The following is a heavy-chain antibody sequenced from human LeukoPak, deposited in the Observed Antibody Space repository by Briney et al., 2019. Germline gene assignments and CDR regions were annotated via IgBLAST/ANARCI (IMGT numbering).Heavy chain of an antibody. CDR3: ARDGSYYYGSGSYKYYYGMDV. V-gene: IGHV4-61*02. Sequence: SQTLSLTCTASGGSISSGSYYWSWIRQPAGKGLERIGRIYTSGSTNYNPSLKSRVTISVDTSKNQFSLKLSSVTAADTAVYYCARDGSYYYGSGSYKYYYGMDVWGQGTTVTVSS. J-gene: IGHJ6*02. CDR2: IYTSGST. D-gene: IGHD3-10*01. CDR1: GGSISSGSYY.